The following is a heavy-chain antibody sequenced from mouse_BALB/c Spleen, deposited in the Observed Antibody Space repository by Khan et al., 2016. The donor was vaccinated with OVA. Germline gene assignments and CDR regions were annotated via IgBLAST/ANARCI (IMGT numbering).Heavy chain of an antibody. CDR1: GYSITSDYA. V-gene: IGHV3-2*02. Sequence: EVELVESGPGLVKPSQSLSLTCTVTGYSITSDYAWNWIRQFPGNKLEWLGFISYSGNTNYNPSLKSRISITRDTSKNQFFLQLNSVTTEDTATYYCARICGGDCDYWGQGTTLTVSS. CDR3: ARICGGDCDY. J-gene: IGHJ2*01. CDR2: ISYSGNT.